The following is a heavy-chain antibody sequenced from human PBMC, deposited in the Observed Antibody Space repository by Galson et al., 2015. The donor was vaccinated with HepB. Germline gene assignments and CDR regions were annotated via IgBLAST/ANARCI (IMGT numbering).Heavy chain of an antibody. CDR1: GGTFSSYA. Sequence: SVKVSCKASGGTFSSYAISWVRQAPGQGLEWMGGIIPIFGTANYAQKFQGRVTITADKSTSTAYMELSSLRSEDTAVYYCARENNWNYRMCAFDIWGQGTMVTVSS. V-gene: IGHV1-69*06. CDR3: ARENNWNYRMCAFDI. D-gene: IGHD1-7*01. J-gene: IGHJ3*02. CDR2: IIPIFGTA.